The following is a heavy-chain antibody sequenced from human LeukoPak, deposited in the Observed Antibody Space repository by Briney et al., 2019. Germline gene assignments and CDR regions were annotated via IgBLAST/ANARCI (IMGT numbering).Heavy chain of an antibody. V-gene: IGHV1-24*01. J-gene: IGHJ4*02. CDR3: ATDLASSSQKNY. Sequence: ASVKVSCKVSGYTLTELSMHWVRQAPGKGLEWMGGFDPEDGETIYAQKFQGRVTMTEDTSTDTAYMELSSLRSEDTAVYYCATDLASSSQKNYWGQGTLVTVSS. D-gene: IGHD6-13*01. CDR2: FDPEDGET. CDR1: GYTLTELS.